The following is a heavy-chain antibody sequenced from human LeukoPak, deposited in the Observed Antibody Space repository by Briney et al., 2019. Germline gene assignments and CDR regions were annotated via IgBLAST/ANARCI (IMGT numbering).Heavy chain of an antibody. CDR2: IFSDDNT. D-gene: IGHD2-21*02. Sequence: GGSLRLSCAASGFAISTNYMNWVRQAPGKGLEWVSVIFSDDNTYYADSVKGRFTISRDISKNTVYLQMNSLRAEDTAVYYCATLRWGQVDYWGQGTLVTVSS. CDR3: ATLRWGQVDY. V-gene: IGHV3-53*01. CDR1: GFAISTNY. J-gene: IGHJ4*02.